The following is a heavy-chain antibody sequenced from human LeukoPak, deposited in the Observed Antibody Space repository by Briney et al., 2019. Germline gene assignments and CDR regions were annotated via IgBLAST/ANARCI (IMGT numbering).Heavy chain of an antibody. Sequence: PSETLSLTCTVSGGSISSYYWSWIRQPPGKGLEWIGYIYYSGSTNYNPSLKSRVTMSVDTSKNQFSLKLSSVTAADTAVYYCARDDGIAAYYYGMDVWGQGTTVTVSS. D-gene: IGHD1-14*01. CDR2: IYYSGST. CDR3: ARDDGIAAYYYGMDV. CDR1: GGSISSYY. V-gene: IGHV4-59*12. J-gene: IGHJ6*02.